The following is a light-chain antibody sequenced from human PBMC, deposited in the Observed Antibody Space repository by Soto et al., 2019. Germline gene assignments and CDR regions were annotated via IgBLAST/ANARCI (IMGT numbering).Light chain of an antibody. J-gene: IGLJ2*01. CDR3: ASWDDSLTGVV. CDR1: SSNIGTKT. CDR2: TDN. Sequence: QSALTQPPSASGAPGQGVIISCSGSSSNIGTKTVSWYQQLPGTAPKLLIYTDNQRPSGVPDRFSGSKSGTSASLAISGLQSEDEADYYCASWDDSLTGVVFGGGTKLTVL. V-gene: IGLV1-44*01.